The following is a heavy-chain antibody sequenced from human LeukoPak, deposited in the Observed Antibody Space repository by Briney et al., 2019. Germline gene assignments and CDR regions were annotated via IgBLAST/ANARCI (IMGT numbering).Heavy chain of an antibody. J-gene: IGHJ4*02. CDR2: IIPIFGTA. D-gene: IGHD6-19*01. CDR1: GGTFSSYA. Sequence: ASVKVSCKASGGTFSSYAISWVRQAPGQGLEWMGGIIPIFGTANYAQKFQGRVTMTRDMSTSTVYMELSSLRSEDTAVYYCARFAVHRRITVAGQFGLDYWGQGTLVSLSS. CDR3: ARFAVHRRITVAGQFGLDY. V-gene: IGHV1-69*05.